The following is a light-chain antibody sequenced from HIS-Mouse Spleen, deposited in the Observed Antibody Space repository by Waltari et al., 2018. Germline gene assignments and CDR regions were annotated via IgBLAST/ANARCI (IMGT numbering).Light chain of an antibody. J-gene: IGLJ2*01. CDR1: KLEDKY. Sequence: SYELTQPPSVSVSPGQTASITCSGDKLEDKYACWSQQKPGQSPVLVIYQDSKRPSGIPERFSGSNSGNTATMTISGTQAMDEADYYCQAWDSSTANVVFGGGTKLTVL. CDR2: QDS. V-gene: IGLV3-1*01. CDR3: QAWDSSTANVV.